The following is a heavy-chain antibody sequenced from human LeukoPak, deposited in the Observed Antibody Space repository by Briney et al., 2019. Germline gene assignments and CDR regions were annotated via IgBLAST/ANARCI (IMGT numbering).Heavy chain of an antibody. CDR1: GGSISSGDYY. CDR3: ARGEVFYDY. CDR2: IHHSGST. J-gene: IGHJ4*02. D-gene: IGHD2-8*01. V-gene: IGHV4-30-4*01. Sequence: SETLSLTCTVSGGSISSGDYYWSWIRQPPGKGLKWIGYIHHSGSTFYNPSLKSRVIISVDTSKNQFSLKLNSVTAADTAVYYCARGEVFYDYWGQGTLVTVSS.